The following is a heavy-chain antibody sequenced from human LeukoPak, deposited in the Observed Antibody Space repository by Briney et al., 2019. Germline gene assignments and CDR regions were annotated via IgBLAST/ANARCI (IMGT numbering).Heavy chain of an antibody. V-gene: IGHV4-59*12. Sequence: PSETLSLTCTVSGGSIRSYYWSWIRQPPGKGLEWIGYIFYSGGANYNPSLKSRVTISVDKSKNQFSLKLNSVTAADTAVYYCARLEVGVPAATSRFFDYWGQGTLVTVSS. CDR2: IFYSGGA. CDR3: ARLEVGVPAATSRFFDY. D-gene: IGHD2-2*01. CDR1: GGSIRSYY. J-gene: IGHJ4*02.